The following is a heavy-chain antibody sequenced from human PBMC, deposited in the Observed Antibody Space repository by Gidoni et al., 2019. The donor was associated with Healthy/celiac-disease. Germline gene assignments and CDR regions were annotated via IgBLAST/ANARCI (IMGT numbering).Heavy chain of an antibody. CDR2: ISSSSSTI. Sequence: RLSCAASGFTFSSYSMNWVRQAPGKGLEWVSYISSSSSTIYYADSVKGRFTISRDNAKNSLYLQMNSLRDEDTAVYYCARDGDIVVVPAAYDAFDIWGQGTMVTVSS. J-gene: IGHJ3*02. CDR1: GFTFSSYS. V-gene: IGHV3-48*02. D-gene: IGHD2-2*01. CDR3: ARDGDIVVVPAAYDAFDI.